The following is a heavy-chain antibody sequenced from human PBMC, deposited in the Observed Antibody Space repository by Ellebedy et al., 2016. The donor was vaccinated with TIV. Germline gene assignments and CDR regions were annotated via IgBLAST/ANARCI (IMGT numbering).Heavy chain of an antibody. CDR2: MNPNSGNT. CDR1: AYTFTSYD. CDR3: AKGHYDFWSGYNFDY. D-gene: IGHD3-3*01. Sequence: ASVKVSXKASAYTFTSYDINWGRQATGQGLEWMGWMNPNSGNTGYAQKFQGRVTMTRNTSISTAYMELSSLRSEDTAVYYCAKGHYDFWSGYNFDYWGEGTMVTVYS. V-gene: IGHV1-8*01. J-gene: IGHJ4*02.